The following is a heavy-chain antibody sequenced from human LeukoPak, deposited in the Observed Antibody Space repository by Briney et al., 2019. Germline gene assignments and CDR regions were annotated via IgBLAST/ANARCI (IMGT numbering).Heavy chain of an antibody. Sequence: SGPTLVNPTQTLTLTCTFSGFSLSTSGVGVGWIRQPPGKAPEWLALIYWNDDKRYSPSLKSRLTITKDTSKNQVVLTMTNMDPVDTATYYCAHRSQVLVGATALYYFDYWGQGTLVTVSS. CDR1: GFSLSTSGVG. D-gene: IGHD1-26*01. CDR2: IYWNDDK. V-gene: IGHV2-5*01. CDR3: AHRSQVLVGATALYYFDY. J-gene: IGHJ4*02.